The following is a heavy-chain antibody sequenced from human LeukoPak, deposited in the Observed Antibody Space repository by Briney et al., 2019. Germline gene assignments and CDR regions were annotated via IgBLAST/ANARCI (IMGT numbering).Heavy chain of an antibody. J-gene: IGHJ4*02. Sequence: GGSLRLSCAASGFTFSSYGMHWVRQAPGKGLEWVAFIRYDGSNKYYAGSVKGRFTTSRDNSKNTLYLQMNSLRAEDTAVYYCAKTSSHYDFWSGLFDYWGQGTLVTVSS. D-gene: IGHD3-3*01. CDR3: AKTSSHYDFWSGLFDY. V-gene: IGHV3-30*02. CDR2: IRYDGSNK. CDR1: GFTFSSYG.